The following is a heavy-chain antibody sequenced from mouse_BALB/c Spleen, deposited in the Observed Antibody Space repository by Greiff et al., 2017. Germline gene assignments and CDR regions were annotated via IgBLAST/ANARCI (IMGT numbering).Heavy chain of an antibody. J-gene: IGHJ3*01. D-gene: IGHD3-1*01. Sequence: EVQGVESGGGLVKPGGSLKLSCAASGFTFSSYAMSWVRQTPEKRLEWVATISSGGSYTYYPDSVKGRFTISRDNAKNTLYLQMSSLRSEDTAMYYCARHGGSGDRAFAYWGQGTLVTVSA. V-gene: IGHV5-9-3*01. CDR3: ARHGGSGDRAFAY. CDR2: ISSGGSYT. CDR1: GFTFSSYA.